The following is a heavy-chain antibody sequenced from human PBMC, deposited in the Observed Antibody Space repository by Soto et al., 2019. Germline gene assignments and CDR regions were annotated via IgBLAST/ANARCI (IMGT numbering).Heavy chain of an antibody. Sequence: SETLSLTCTFSGGPISNYYWSWIRQPPGKGLEWIGYLHDSGSTNLNPSLKSRITISVDTSKKEFSLKLTSVTAADTAVYYCAASPGIAAPLSYWGQGTLVTVSS. V-gene: IGHV4-59*03. CDR1: GGPISNYY. J-gene: IGHJ4*02. CDR3: AASPGIAAPLSY. CDR2: LHDSGST. D-gene: IGHD6-13*01.